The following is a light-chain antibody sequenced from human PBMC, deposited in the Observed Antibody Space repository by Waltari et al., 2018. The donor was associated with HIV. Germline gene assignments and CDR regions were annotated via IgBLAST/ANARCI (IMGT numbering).Light chain of an antibody. V-gene: IGKV3-20*01. Sequence: EIVLTQSPGTLSLSPGERATLSCRASQSVSSRSLAWYQQRPGQAPRLLISGVSSRATGIPDRFSGSGSGTDFTLTISRLEPEDFAVYYCQQYGASPRTFGQGTKVEIK. CDR3: QQYGASPRT. CDR2: GVS. CDR1: QSVSSRS. J-gene: IGKJ1*01.